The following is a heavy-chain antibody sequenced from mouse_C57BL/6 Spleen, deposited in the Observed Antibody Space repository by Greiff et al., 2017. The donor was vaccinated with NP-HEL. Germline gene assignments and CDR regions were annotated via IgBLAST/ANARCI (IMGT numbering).Heavy chain of an antibody. CDR1: GYSITSGYY. V-gene: IGHV3-6*01. J-gene: IGHJ1*03. D-gene: IGHD1-1*01. Sequence: EVQLVESGPGLVKPSQSLSLTCSVTGYSITSGYYWNWIRQFPGNKLEWMGYISYDGSNNYNPSLKNRISITRDTSKNQFFLKLNSVTTEDTATYYCAREDGSSYGYFDVWGTGTTVTVSS. CDR3: AREDGSSYGYFDV. CDR2: ISYDGSN.